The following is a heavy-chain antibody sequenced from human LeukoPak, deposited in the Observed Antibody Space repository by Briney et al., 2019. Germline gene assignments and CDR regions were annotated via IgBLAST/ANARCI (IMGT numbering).Heavy chain of an antibody. V-gene: IGHV3-48*04. J-gene: IGHJ4*02. CDR3: AREGSGSYIDY. Sequence: PGGSLRLSCAASGFTFSTYSMNWVRQAPGKGLEWVSYISGSGSTIYYADSVKGRFTSSRDNAKKSLYLQMNSLRAEGTAVYYCAREGSGSYIDYWGQGTLVTVSS. CDR1: GFTFSTYS. CDR2: ISGSGSTI. D-gene: IGHD1-26*01.